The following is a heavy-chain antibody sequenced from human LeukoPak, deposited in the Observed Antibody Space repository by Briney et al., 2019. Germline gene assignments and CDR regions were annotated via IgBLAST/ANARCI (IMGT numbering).Heavy chain of an antibody. D-gene: IGHD1-26*01. J-gene: IGHJ5*02. V-gene: IGHV4-38-2*02. Sequence: SETLSLTCTVSGYSISSGYYWGWIRQPPGKGLEWIGTIYHNGSTYYNPSLESRVTILVDMSKNQFSLKLSSVTAADTAVYYCARDPQTSGAGLSHWFDPWGQGTLVTVSS. CDR1: GYSISSGYY. CDR2: IYHNGST. CDR3: ARDPQTSGAGLSHWFDP.